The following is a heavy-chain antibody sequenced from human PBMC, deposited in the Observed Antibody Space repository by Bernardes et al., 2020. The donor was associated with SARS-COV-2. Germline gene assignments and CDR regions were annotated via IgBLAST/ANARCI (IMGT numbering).Heavy chain of an antibody. CDR2: ISGTSDSI. J-gene: IGHJ6*02. V-gene: IGHV3-48*01. D-gene: IGHD6-13*01. Sequence: GGSLRLSCAASGFTFSGYSMNWVRQAPGKGLEWVSYISGTSDSINHADSVQGRFTISRDNAQNSLSLQMNSLRAEDTAVYYCARDRIAAAPSYYGMDVWGQGTTVTVSS. CDR1: GFTFSGYS. CDR3: ARDRIAAAPSYYGMDV.